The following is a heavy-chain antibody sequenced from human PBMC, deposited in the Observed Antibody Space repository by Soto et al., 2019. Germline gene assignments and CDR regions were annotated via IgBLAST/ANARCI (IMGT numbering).Heavy chain of an antibody. J-gene: IGHJ4*02. CDR3: ARVLDYYDSSGLNYFDY. D-gene: IGHD3-22*01. CDR1: GGSISSGGYY. V-gene: IGHV4-31*03. CDR2: IYYSGST. Sequence: SETLSLTCTVSGGSISSGGYYWSWIRQHPGKGLEWIGYIYYSGSTYYNPSLKSRVTISVDTSKNQFSLKLSSVTAADTAVYYCARVLDYYDSSGLNYFDYWGQGTLVTVSS.